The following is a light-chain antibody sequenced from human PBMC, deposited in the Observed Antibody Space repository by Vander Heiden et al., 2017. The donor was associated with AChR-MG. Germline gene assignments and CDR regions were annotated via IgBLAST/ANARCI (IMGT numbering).Light chain of an antibody. J-gene: IGKJ2*01. CDR2: KAS. V-gene: IGKV1-5*03. Sequence: DIQMTQSPPTLSASVGDRITITCRASQSIGGWLAWYQQKPGKAPKVLIYKASTLESGVPSRFSGSGSGTEFTLTITSLQPDDFATYFCQQEKDYPYTFGQRTKLDIK. CDR1: QSIGGW. CDR3: QQEKDYPYT.